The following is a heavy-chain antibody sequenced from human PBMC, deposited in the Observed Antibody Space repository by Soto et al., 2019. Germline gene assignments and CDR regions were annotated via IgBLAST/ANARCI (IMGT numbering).Heavy chain of an antibody. J-gene: IGHJ5*02. CDR3: ARETPAAIYYGSGTHNWFDP. Sequence: EASVKVSCKASGYTFTSYYMHWVRQAPGQGLEWMGIINPSGGSTSYAQKFQGRVTMTRDTSTSTVYMELSSLRSEDTAVYYCARETPAAIYYGSGTHNWFDPWGQGTLVTVSS. V-gene: IGHV1-46*01. D-gene: IGHD3-10*01. CDR1: GYTFTSYY. CDR2: INPSGGST.